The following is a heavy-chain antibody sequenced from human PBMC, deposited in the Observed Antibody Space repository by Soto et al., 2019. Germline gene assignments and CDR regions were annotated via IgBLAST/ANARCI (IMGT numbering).Heavy chain of an antibody. Sequence: QVQLQQWGAGLLKPSETLSLTCAVYGGSFSGYYWSWIRQPPGKGLEWIGEINHSGSTNYNPSLKSRVTISVDTSKNQFSLKLSSVTAADTAVYYCATRYCSSTSCYDGNWFDPWGQGTLVTVSS. CDR3: ATRYCSSTSCYDGNWFDP. D-gene: IGHD2-2*01. CDR2: INHSGST. CDR1: GGSFSGYY. V-gene: IGHV4-34*01. J-gene: IGHJ5*02.